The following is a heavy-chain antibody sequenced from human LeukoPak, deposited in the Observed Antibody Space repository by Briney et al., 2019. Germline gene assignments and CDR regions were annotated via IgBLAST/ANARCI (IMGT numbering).Heavy chain of an antibody. V-gene: IGHV3-30-3*01. D-gene: IGHD3-10*01. J-gene: IGHJ4*02. CDR3: AGGWGPGSIPSGY. CDR2: ISYDGSNK. Sequence: PGGSLRLSCAASGFTFSSYAMHWVRQAPGKGLEWVAVISYDGSNKYYADSVKGRFTISRDNSKNTLYLQMNSLRAEDAAVYYCAGGWGPGSIPSGYWGQGTLVTVSS. CDR1: GFTFSSYA.